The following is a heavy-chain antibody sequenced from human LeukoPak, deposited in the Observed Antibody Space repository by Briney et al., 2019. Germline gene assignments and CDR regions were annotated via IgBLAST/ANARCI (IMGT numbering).Heavy chain of an antibody. CDR2: ISSSSSYI. Sequence: GRSLRLSCAASGFTFSSYSMNWVRQAPGKGLEWVSSISSSSSYIYYADSVKGRFTISRDNAKNSLYLQMNSLRAEDTAVYYCARDRGDQFVAPMDVWGQGTTVTVSS. D-gene: IGHD2-21*02. CDR3: ARDRGDQFVAPMDV. J-gene: IGHJ6*02. CDR1: GFTFSSYS. V-gene: IGHV3-21*01.